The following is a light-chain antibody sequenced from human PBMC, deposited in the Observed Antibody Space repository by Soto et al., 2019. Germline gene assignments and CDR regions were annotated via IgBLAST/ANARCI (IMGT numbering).Light chain of an antibody. Sequence: EIVLTQSPGTLSLSPGGRATLSYRASQSVSNNFLAWYQQKPGQAPRLLIYNAATRATGIPDRFSGSGSGTDFTLTISRLEPEDFAVYHCQQYASSLLTFGGGTKVEIK. J-gene: IGKJ4*01. CDR1: QSVSNNF. CDR3: QQYASSLLT. V-gene: IGKV3-20*01. CDR2: NAA.